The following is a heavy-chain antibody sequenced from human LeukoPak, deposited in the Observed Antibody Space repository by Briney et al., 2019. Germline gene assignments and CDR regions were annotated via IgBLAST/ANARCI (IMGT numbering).Heavy chain of an antibody. CDR1: GGTYSSYA. V-gene: IGHV1-69*05. CDR3: ASSPIYSGSYYGYFQH. Sequence: SVKVSCKASGGTYSSYAISWVRQAPGQGLEWMGRIIPIFGTANYAQKFQGRVTITTDESTSTAYMELSSLRSEDTAVYYCASSPIYSGSYYGYFQHWGQGTLVTVSS. J-gene: IGHJ1*01. CDR2: IIPIFGTA. D-gene: IGHD1-26*01.